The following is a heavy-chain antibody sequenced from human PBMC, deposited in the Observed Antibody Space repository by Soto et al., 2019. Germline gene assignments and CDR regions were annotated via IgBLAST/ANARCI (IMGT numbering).Heavy chain of an antibody. D-gene: IGHD3-22*01. CDR1: GGTFDTYA. CDR3: ARDRDFGYYFDSFY. J-gene: IGHJ4*02. CDR2: IIPMFGTP. V-gene: IGHV1-69*13. Sequence: SVKVSCKASGGTFDTYAVSWVRQAPGQGLEWMGGIIPMFGTPYYAQRFQGRVTITADESTGTAYMELSSLRSEDTAVYYCARDRDFGYYFDSFYWGQGTLVTVSS.